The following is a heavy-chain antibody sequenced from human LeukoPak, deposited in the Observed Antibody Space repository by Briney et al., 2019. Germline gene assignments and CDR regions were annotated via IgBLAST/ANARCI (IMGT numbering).Heavy chain of an antibody. CDR2: ISWNSGSI. CDR3: AKGGIHRGYYYYYMDV. V-gene: IGHV3-9*01. CDR1: GFTFDDYA. D-gene: IGHD6-13*01. Sequence: QSGGSLRLSCAASGFTFDDYAMHWVRQAPGKGLEWVSGISWNSGSIGYADSVKGRFTISRDNAKNSLYLQMNSLRAEDTALYYCAKGGIHRGYYYYYMDVWGKGTTVTISS. J-gene: IGHJ6*03.